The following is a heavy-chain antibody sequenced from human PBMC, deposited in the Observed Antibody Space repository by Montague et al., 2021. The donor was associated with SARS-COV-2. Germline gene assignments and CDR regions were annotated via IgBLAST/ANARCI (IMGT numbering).Heavy chain of an antibody. CDR3: ARALIMITFGGVIAHWFDP. CDR1: GGSISSSSYY. V-gene: IGHV4-39*07. Sequence: SETLSLTCTVSGGSISSSSYYWGWIRQPPGKGLEWIGSIYYSGRTYYNPSLKSRVTISVDTSKNQFSLKLSSVTAADTAVYYCARALIMITFGGVIAHWFDPWGQGTLVTVSS. CDR2: IYYSGRT. J-gene: IGHJ5*02. D-gene: IGHD3-16*02.